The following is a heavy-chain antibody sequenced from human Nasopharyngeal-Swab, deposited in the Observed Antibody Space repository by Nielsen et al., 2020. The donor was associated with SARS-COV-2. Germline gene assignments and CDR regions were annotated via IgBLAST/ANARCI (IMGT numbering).Heavy chain of an antibody. CDR1: GYTLTELS. Sequence: ASVKVSCKVSGYTLTELSMHWVRQAPGKGLEWMGGFDPEDGETIYAQKFQGRVTMTEDTSTDTAYMELSSLRSEDTAVYYCATDSGGSGWPRNHYYYYYMDVCGKGTTVTVSS. V-gene: IGHV1-24*01. CDR3: ATDSGGSGWPRNHYYYYYMDV. CDR2: FDPEDGET. J-gene: IGHJ6*03. D-gene: IGHD6-19*01.